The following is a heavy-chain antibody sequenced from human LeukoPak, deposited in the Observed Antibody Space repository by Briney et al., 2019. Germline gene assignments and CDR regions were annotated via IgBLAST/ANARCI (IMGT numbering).Heavy chain of an antibody. CDR1: GGSFSGYY. CDR2: INHSGST. Sequence: SETLSLTCAVYGGSFSGYYWSWIRQPPGKGLEWIGEINHSGSTNYNPSLKSRVTISVDTSKNQFSLKLSSVTAADTAVYYCARPTSSGWYYFDYWGQGTLVTVSS. V-gene: IGHV4-34*01. D-gene: IGHD6-19*01. CDR3: ARPTSSGWYYFDY. J-gene: IGHJ4*02.